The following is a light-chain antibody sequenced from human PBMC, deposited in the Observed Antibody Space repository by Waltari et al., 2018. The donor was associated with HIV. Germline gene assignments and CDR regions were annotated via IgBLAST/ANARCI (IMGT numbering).Light chain of an antibody. V-gene: IGLV1-47*01. CDR2: RNS. CDR3: AAWDDSLGGLL. CDR1: SSNIGSNY. Sequence: QSVLTQPPSASGTPGQRVTISCSGSSSNIGSNYVYWYQQLPGTAPKLLIYRNSQRPSGVPDRFSGSKSVTSASLAISVLRSEEEADYYCAAWDDSLGGLLFVGGTKLTVL. J-gene: IGLJ2*01.